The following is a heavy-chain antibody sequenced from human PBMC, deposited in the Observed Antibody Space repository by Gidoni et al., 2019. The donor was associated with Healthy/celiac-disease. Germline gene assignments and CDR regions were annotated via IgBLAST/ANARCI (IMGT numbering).Heavy chain of an antibody. CDR3: AKGYGDYPVDYFDY. CDR1: GFTFSSYA. J-gene: IGHJ4*02. CDR2: INGSGGST. D-gene: IGHD4-17*01. V-gene: IGHV3-23*01. Sequence: EVQLLESGGGLVQPGGSLRLSCAASGFTFSSYAMSWVRQAPGKGLGWVSAINGSGGSTYYAKSVEGRFTISGDKSKNKLYLQMNSLRAEDTAVYYCAKGYGDYPVDYFDYWGQGTLVTVSS.